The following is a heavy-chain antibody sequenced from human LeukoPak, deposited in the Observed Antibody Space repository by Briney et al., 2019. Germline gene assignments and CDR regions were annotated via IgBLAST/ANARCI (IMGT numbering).Heavy chain of an antibody. V-gene: IGHV1-46*01. CDR1: GYTFTSNW. CDR3: AGDHSSEDKSWWFDP. CDR2: INPNGGST. Sequence: GASVKVSCKTSGYTFTSNWMHWVRQAPAQGGEWMGIINPNGGSTIYAQKCQGRVTVTRDTSSNTVYMELSSLRSEDTAIYYCAGDHSSEDKSWWFDPWGQGTLVTVSS. D-gene: IGHD2-15*01. J-gene: IGHJ5*02.